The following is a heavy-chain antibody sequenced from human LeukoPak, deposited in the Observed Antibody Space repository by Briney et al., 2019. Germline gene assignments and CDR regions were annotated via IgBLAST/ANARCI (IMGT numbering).Heavy chain of an antibody. CDR3: AKGSYSSSWYNWFDP. D-gene: IGHD6-13*01. CDR1: GFTFSSDW. J-gene: IGHJ5*02. V-gene: IGHV3-9*01. Sequence: GGSLRLSCVASGFTFSSDWMHWVRQAPGKGLEWVSGISWNSGSIGYADSVKGRFTISRDNAKNSLYLQMNSLRAEDTALYYCAKGSYSSSWYNWFDPWGQGTLVTVSS. CDR2: ISWNSGSI.